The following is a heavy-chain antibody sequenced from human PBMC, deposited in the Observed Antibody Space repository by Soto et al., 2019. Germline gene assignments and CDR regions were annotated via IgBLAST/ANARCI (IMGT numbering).Heavy chain of an antibody. CDR2: ISGSGGST. V-gene: IGHV3-23*01. CDR3: AKDARVSSIAARPFDY. D-gene: IGHD6-6*01. Sequence: EVQLLESGGGLVQPGGSLRLSCAASGFTFSSYAMSWVRQAPGKGPEWVSAISGSGGSTYYADSVKCRFTISRDNSKNTLYLQMNSLRAEDTAVYYCAKDARVSSIAARPFDYWGQGTLVTVSS. J-gene: IGHJ4*02. CDR1: GFTFSSYA.